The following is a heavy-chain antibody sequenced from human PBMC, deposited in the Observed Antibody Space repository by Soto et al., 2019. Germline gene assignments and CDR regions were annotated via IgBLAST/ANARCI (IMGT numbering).Heavy chain of an antibody. CDR3: ARGRVSCSSASCYFYYGMDV. D-gene: IGHD2-2*01. CDR2: ISAYNGNT. Sequence: ASVKVSCKASGYTFSSYGISWLRQAPGQGRLWMGWISAYNGNTNYAQKLQGRVTMTTDTSTSTAYMELRSLTSDDTAVYYCARGRVSCSSASCYFYYGMDVWGQGTTVTVSS. J-gene: IGHJ6*02. V-gene: IGHV1-18*04. CDR1: GYTFSSYG.